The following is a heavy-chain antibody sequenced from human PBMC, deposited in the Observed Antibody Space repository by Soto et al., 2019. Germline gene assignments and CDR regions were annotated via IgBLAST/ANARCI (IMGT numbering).Heavy chain of an antibody. CDR2: IYYSGST. V-gene: IGHV4-30-4*01. CDR3: ARRVTSPYYYCYGMDV. Sequence: TSETLSLTCTVSGGSISSGDYYWSWIRQPPGKGLEWIGYIYYSGSTYYNPSLKSRVTISVDTSKNQFSLKLSSVTAADTAVYYCARRVTSPYYYCYGMDVWGQGTTVT. D-gene: IGHD2-21*02. CDR1: GGSISSGDYY. J-gene: IGHJ6*02.